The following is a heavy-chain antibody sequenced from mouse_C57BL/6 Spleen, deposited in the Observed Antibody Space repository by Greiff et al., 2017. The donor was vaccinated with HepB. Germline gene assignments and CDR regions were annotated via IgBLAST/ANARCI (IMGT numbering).Heavy chain of an antibody. CDR1: GYTFTSYW. J-gene: IGHJ3*01. CDR2: IYPSDSET. CDR3: ARGYYGSGQAWFAY. D-gene: IGHD1-1*01. V-gene: IGHV1-61*01. Sequence: VQLQQPGAELVRPGSPVKLSCKASGYTFTSYWMDWVKQRPGQGLEWIGNIYPSDSETHYNQKFKDKATLTVDKSSSTAYMQLSSLTSGDSAVYYCARGYYGSGQAWFAYWGQGTLVTVSA.